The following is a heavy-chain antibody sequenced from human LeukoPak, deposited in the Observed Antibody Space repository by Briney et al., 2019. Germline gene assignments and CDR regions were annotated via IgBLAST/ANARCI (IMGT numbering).Heavy chain of an antibody. V-gene: IGHV3-30-3*01. CDR3: ARVTGTTHFDY. D-gene: IGHD1-7*01. Sequence: GGSLRLSCAASGFTFSSYAMHWVRQAPGKGLEWVAVISYDGSNKYYADSVKGRFTISRDNSKNTLYLQMDSLRAEDTAVYYCARVTGTTHFDYWGQGTLVTVSS. J-gene: IGHJ4*02. CDR2: ISYDGSNK. CDR1: GFTFSSYA.